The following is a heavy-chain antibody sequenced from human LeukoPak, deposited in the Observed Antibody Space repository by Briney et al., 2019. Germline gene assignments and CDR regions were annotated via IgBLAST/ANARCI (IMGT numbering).Heavy chain of an antibody. V-gene: IGHV4-59*08. CDR1: DNSISSFY. D-gene: IGHD3-10*01. Sequence: SETLSLTCTVSDNSISSFYWSWIRQPPGKGLEWIGFVYKTGHTNYNPSLKSRVAISLDGSKSQVSLRLTSVTAADTAVYYCAPHRFGEPHFEYWGRGTLVPVSS. J-gene: IGHJ4*02. CDR2: VYKTGHT. CDR3: APHRFGEPHFEY.